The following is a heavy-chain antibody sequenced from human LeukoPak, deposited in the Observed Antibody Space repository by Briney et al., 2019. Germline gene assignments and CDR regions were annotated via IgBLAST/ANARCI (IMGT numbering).Heavy chain of an antibody. Sequence: GGSLRLSCAASGFTFSSYSMTWVRQAPGKGLEWVSSINSGSDYILYADSVKGRFIISRDNAKNSLYLQMISLRAEDTAVYYCAREQFGKGNWFDPWGQGTLVTVSS. D-gene: IGHD3-10*01. CDR2: INSGSDYI. V-gene: IGHV3-21*01. CDR1: GFTFSSYS. J-gene: IGHJ5*02. CDR3: AREQFGKGNWFDP.